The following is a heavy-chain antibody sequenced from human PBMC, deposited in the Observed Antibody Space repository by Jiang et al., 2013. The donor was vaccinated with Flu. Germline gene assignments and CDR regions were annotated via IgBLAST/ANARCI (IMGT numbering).Heavy chain of an antibody. CDR2: QDGSEK. CDR3: ARAPLMGYSSSSLGY. J-gene: IGHJ4*02. Sequence: QDGSEKYYVDSVKGRFTISRDNAKNSLYLQMNSLRAEDTAVYYCARAPLMGYSSSSLGYWGQGTLVTVSS. V-gene: IGHV3-7*03. D-gene: IGHD6-6*01.